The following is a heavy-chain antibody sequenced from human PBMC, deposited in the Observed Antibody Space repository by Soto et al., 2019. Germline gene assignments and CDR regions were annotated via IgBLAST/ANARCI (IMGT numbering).Heavy chain of an antibody. J-gene: IGHJ5*02. CDR1: GGSISSYY. CDR2: IHYSGST. Sequence: SETLSLTCTVSGGSISSYYWSWIRQPPGKGLEWIGYIHYSGSTDYNPSLKSRVTISVDRSKNQFSLKLSSVTAADTAVYFCARERSYCSSTGCPTGNWIDPWGQGILVTVSS. V-gene: IGHV4-59*01. D-gene: IGHD2-2*01. CDR3: ARERSYCSSTGCPTGNWIDP.